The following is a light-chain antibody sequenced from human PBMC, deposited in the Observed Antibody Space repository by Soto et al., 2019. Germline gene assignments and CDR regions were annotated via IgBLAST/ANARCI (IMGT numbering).Light chain of an antibody. CDR1: SSDVGGYNY. Sequence: QSVLTQPASVXXXXXXXXXISCTGTSSDVGGYNYVSWYQQHPGKAPKLMIYEVNNRPSGVSNRFSGSKSGNTASLTISGLQAEDEADYYCGSYTSSSTGVFGTGTKLTVL. CDR3: GSYTSSSTGV. CDR2: EVN. V-gene: IGLV2-14*01. J-gene: IGLJ1*01.